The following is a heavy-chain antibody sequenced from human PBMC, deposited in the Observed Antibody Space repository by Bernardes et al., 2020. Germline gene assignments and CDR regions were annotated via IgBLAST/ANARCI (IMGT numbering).Heavy chain of an antibody. V-gene: IGHV3-30*18. D-gene: IGHD1-1*01. CDR3: AKNDRPDRRSPKQYYYYMDV. CDR2: ISYDGSNK. Sequence: GGSLRLSCAASGFTFSSYGMHWVRQAPGKGLEWVAVISYDGSNKYYADSVKGRFTISRDNSKNTLYLQMNSLRAEDTAVYYCAKNDRPDRRSPKQYYYYMDVWGKGTTVTVSS. CDR1: GFTFSSYG. J-gene: IGHJ6*03.